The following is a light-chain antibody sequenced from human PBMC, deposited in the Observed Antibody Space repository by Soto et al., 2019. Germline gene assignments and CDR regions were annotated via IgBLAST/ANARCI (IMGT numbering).Light chain of an antibody. V-gene: IGKV1-39*01. CDR1: QSISSY. J-gene: IGKJ1*01. CDR3: LQHKSYPRT. CDR2: AAS. Sequence: DIQMTQSPSSLSASVGDRVTITCRASQSISSYLNWYQQKPGKAPKLLIYAASSLQSGVPSRFSGSGSGTDFTLTISSLQPEDFATYYCLQHKSYPRTFXQGTKVDI.